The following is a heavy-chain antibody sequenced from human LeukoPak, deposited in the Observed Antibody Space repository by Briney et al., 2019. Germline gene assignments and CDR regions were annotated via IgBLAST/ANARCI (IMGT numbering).Heavy chain of an antibody. D-gene: IGHD3-10*01. V-gene: IGHV4-39*07. CDR2: IYYSGST. Sequence: SETLSLTCTVSGGSISSSSYYWGWIRQPPGKGLEWIGSIYYSGSTYYNPSLKSRVTISVDTSKNQFSLKLSSVTAADTAVYYCARDGVRGVITHWGQGTLVTVSS. CDR1: GGSISSSSYY. CDR3: ARDGVRGVITH. J-gene: IGHJ4*02.